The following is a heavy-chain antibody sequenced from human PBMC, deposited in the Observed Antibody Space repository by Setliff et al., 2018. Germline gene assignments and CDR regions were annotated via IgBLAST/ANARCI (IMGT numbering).Heavy chain of an antibody. J-gene: IGHJ6*03. CDR3: AREQWLDPPGYYYMDV. V-gene: IGHV4-30-4*08. D-gene: IGHD6-19*01. CDR2: IYHSGSA. Sequence: ASETLSLTCTVSGDSISSGDYFWSWIRQPPGKGLEWIAYIYHSGSAYYNPSLKSRVTMSVDTSKNQFSLKLSSVTAADMAVYYCAREQWLDPPGYYYMDVWAKGTTVTVSS. CDR1: GDSISSGDYF.